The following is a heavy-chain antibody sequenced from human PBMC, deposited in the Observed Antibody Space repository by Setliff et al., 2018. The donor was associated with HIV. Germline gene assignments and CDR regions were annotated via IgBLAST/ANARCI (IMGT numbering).Heavy chain of an antibody. Sequence: GGSLRLSCAASGFTFSSYSMNWVRQAPGKGLEWVSSISSSSSYIYYADSVKGRFTISRDNAKNMLYLQMNSLSADDTAVYYCVRGSGYYYFDFWGQGIQVTVSS. J-gene: IGHJ4*02. D-gene: IGHD3-22*01. CDR3: VRGSGYYYFDF. CDR1: GFTFSSYS. V-gene: IGHV3-21*06. CDR2: ISSSSSYI.